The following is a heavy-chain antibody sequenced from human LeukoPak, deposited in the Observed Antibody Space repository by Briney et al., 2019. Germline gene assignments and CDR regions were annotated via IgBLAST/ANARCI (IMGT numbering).Heavy chain of an antibody. Sequence: SETLSLTCTVSGGSISSSSYYWGWIRQPPGKGLEWIGSIYYSGSTYYNPSLESRVTISVDTSKNQFSLKLSSVTAADTAVYYCARDYSGSLTLFDYWGQGTLVTVSS. CDR3: ARDYSGSLTLFDY. D-gene: IGHD1-26*01. CDR2: IYYSGST. J-gene: IGHJ4*02. V-gene: IGHV4-39*07. CDR1: GGSISSSSYY.